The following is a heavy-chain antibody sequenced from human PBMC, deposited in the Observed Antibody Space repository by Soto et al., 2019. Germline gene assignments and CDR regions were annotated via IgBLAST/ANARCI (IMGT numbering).Heavy chain of an antibody. V-gene: IGHV3-21*01. D-gene: IGHD3-22*01. Sequence: GGSLRLSCAASGFTFSSYSMNWVRQAPGKGLEWVSSISSSSSYIYYADSVKGRFTISRDNAKNSLYLQMNSLRAEDTAVYYCARDLPHTRDYDSNGYYPKDYRGQGTPVTVSS. J-gene: IGHJ4*02. CDR2: ISSSSSYI. CDR3: ARDLPHTRDYDSNGYYPKDY. CDR1: GFTFSSYS.